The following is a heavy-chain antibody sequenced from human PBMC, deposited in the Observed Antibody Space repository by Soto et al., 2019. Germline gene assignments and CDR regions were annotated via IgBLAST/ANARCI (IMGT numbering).Heavy chain of an antibody. J-gene: IGHJ4*02. D-gene: IGHD3-22*01. CDR3: ARARPVYDSSGYFNY. Sequence: GGSLRLSCAASGFTFSSYGMHWVRQAPGKGLEWVAVIWYDGSNKYYADSVKGRFTISRDNSKNTLYLQMNSLRAEDTAVYYCARARPVYDSSGYFNYWGQGTLVTVSS. CDR1: GFTFSSYG. CDR2: IWYDGSNK. V-gene: IGHV3-33*01.